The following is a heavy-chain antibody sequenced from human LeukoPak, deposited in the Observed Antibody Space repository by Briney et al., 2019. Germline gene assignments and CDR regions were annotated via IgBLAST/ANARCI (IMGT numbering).Heavy chain of an antibody. V-gene: IGHV1-2*02. CDR1: GYTFTGYY. CDR3: ATGGRVSQLWPHKLLDY. J-gene: IGHJ4*02. D-gene: IGHD5-18*01. Sequence: ASVKVSCKASGYTFTGYYMHWVRQAPGQGLEWMGWINPNSGGTNYAQKFQGRVTMTRDTSISTAYMELSRLRSGDTAVYYCATGGRVSQLWPHKLLDYWGQGTLVTVSS. CDR2: INPNSGGT.